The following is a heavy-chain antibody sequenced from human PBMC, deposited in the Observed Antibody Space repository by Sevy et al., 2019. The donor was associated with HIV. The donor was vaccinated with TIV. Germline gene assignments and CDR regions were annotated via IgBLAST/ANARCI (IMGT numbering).Heavy chain of an antibody. D-gene: IGHD1-7*01. CDR3: AELSSSAIDM. J-gene: IGHJ3*02. V-gene: IGHV3-21*01. Sequence: GGSLRLSCAASGFTFSSYTMNWVRQAPGKGLEWVSSITSSSYIYYADSVKGRFTISRDNAKNSLYLQMNSLRAEDTAVYYCAELSSSAIDMWDQGTMVTVSS. CDR2: ITSSSYI. CDR1: GFTFSSYT.